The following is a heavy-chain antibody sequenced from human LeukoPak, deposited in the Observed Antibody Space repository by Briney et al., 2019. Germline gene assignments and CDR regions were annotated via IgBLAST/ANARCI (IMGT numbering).Heavy chain of an antibody. D-gene: IGHD1-26*01. CDR3: ARTSGTYYEFDY. J-gene: IGHJ4*02. CDR2: IGTAGDT. CDR1: GFTFSSYY. Sequence: GRSLRLSCGASGFTFSSYYVHWVRQATGEGLEWVSAIGTAGDTYYPGSVKGRFTISRENAKNSLYLQMNSLRAGDTAVYYCARTSGTYYEFDYWGQGTLVTVSS. V-gene: IGHV3-13*04.